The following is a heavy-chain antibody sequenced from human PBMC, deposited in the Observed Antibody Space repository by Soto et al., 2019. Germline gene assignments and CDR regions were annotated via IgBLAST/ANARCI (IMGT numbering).Heavy chain of an antibody. D-gene: IGHD1-1*01. CDR3: ERRHRDDTTGRWRGP. Sequence: GESLKISCKGSGYTFTSSWIGWVRQMPGKGREWMGIIYPDDSDPRYSPSFQGQGTISADKAINTAHLQWSSLKAADTAMYDLERRHRDDTTGRWRGPSGQGTLVAV. J-gene: IGHJ5*02. V-gene: IGHV5-51*01. CDR2: IYPDDSDP. CDR1: GYTFTSSW.